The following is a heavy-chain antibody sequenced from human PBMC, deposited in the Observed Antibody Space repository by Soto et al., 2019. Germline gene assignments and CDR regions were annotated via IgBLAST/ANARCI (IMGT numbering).Heavy chain of an antibody. CDR1: GYSFTSYW. Sequence: GESLKISCKGSGYSFTSYWIGWVRQMPGKGLEWMGIIYPGDSDTRYSPSFKGQVTISADKSISTAYLQWSSLKASDTAMYYCATTTEYSSGWYLFDYWGQGTLVTVSS. CDR3: ATTTEYSSGWYLFDY. V-gene: IGHV5-51*01. J-gene: IGHJ4*02. CDR2: IYPGDSDT. D-gene: IGHD6-19*01.